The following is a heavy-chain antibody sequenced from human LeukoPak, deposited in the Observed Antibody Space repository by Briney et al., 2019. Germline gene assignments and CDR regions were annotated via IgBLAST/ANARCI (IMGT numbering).Heavy chain of an antibody. Sequence: PSEILSLTCTVSGGSISSSSYSWGWIRQPPGKGLEWIGSIYYSGSTYYNPSLKSRVTISVDTSKNQFSLKLSSVTAADTAVYYCARLLPRSGWYFDYRGQGTLVTVSS. CDR3: ARLLPRSGWYFDY. CDR2: IYYSGST. D-gene: IGHD6-19*01. V-gene: IGHV4-39*01. J-gene: IGHJ4*02. CDR1: GGSISSSSYS.